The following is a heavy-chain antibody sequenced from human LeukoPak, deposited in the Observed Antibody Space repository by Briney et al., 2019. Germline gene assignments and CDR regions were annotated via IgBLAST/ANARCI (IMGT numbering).Heavy chain of an antibody. V-gene: IGHV4-59*01. CDR1: GGSISSYY. Sequence: PSETLSLTCTVSGGSISSYYWSWLRQPPGKGLEWIGYIYYSGSTNYNPSLKNRVTISVDTSKNQFSLTLSSVTAADTAVYYCARARELLPNFDYWGQGTLVTVSS. J-gene: IGHJ4*02. CDR3: ARARELLPNFDY. CDR2: IYYSGST. D-gene: IGHD1-26*01.